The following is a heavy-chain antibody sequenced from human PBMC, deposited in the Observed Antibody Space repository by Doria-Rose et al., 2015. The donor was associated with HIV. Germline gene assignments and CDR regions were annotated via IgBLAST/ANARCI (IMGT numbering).Heavy chain of an antibody. J-gene: IGHJ4*02. Sequence: SGPVLAKPTETLTLTCTVSGVSLSSHGMGVSWIRQPPGKALEWPANIFSDDERSYKTSLKSRLTISRGTSKSQVVLTMTDMDPVDTATYYCARIKSSRWYHKYYFDFWGQGTLVIVSA. CDR2: IFSDDER. V-gene: IGHV2-26*01. CDR3: ARIKSSRWYHKYYFDF. CDR1: GVSLSSHGMG. D-gene: IGHD6-13*01.